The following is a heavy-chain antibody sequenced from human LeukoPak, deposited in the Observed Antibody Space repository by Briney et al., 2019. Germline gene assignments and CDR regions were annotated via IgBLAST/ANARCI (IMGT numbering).Heavy chain of an antibody. V-gene: IGHV3-23*01. CDR2: FSGSGSRT. CDR1: GFIFNSFA. CDR3: AKNALAAGVPHYYDSSGSFDY. D-gene: IGHD3-22*01. Sequence: GGSLRLSCAASGFIFNSFAMSWVRQAPGKGLEWVSTFSGSGSRTSYADSVKGRFTISRDNSKNTLYLQMKSLRAEDTAVYYCAKNALAAGVPHYYDSSGSFDYWGQGTLVTVSS. J-gene: IGHJ4*02.